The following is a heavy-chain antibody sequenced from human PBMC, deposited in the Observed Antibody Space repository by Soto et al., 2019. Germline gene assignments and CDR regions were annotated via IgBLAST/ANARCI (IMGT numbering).Heavy chain of an antibody. CDR1: GFTFSSYW. CDR2: INSDGSST. CDR3: ARVSGYSSSWYRGGDY. Sequence: GESLKISCAASGFTFSSYWMHWVRQAPGKGLVWVSRINSDGSSTSYADSVKGRFTISRDNAKNTLYLQMNSLRAEDTAVYYCARVSGYSSSWYRGGDYWGQGTLVTVSS. D-gene: IGHD6-13*01. J-gene: IGHJ4*02. V-gene: IGHV3-74*01.